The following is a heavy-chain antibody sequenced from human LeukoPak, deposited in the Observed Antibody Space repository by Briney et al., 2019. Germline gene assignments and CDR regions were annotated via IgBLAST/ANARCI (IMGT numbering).Heavy chain of an antibody. J-gene: IGHJ2*01. CDR3: ARGDSSGWWAYWYFDL. D-gene: IGHD6-19*01. CDR1: GYTFTSYD. V-gene: IGHV1-8*02. CDR2: MNPNSGNT. Sequence: WASVKVSCKASGYTFTSYDISWVRQAPGQGLEWMGWMNPNSGNTGYAQKFQGRVTMTRNTSISTAYMELSSLRSEDTAVYYCARGDSSGWWAYWYFDLWGRGTLVTVSS.